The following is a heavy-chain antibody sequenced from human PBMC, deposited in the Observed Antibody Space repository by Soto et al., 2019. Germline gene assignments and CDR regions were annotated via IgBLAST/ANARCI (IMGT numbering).Heavy chain of an antibody. D-gene: IGHD6-13*01. Sequence: GGSLRLSCAASGFTFSSYDMHWVRQATGKGLEWVSAIGTAGDTYYPGSVKGRFTISRENAKNSLYLQMNSLRAGDTAVYYCARANPYSSSWDYYYYGMDVWGQGTTVTVSS. J-gene: IGHJ6*02. V-gene: IGHV3-13*04. CDR1: GFTFSSYD. CDR2: IGTAGDT. CDR3: ARANPYSSSWDYYYYGMDV.